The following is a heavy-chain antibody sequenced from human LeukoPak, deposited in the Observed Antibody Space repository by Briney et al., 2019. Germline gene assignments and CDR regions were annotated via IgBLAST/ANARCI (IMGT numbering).Heavy chain of an antibody. CDR3: DSGASFEAFDI. CDR2: VYYSGST. J-gene: IGHJ3*02. D-gene: IGHD2-15*01. Sequence: PSETLSLTCSVSGGSIRSSGRYRGWVRQPPGMGLEWIGSVYYSGSTHSNPSLKSRVTFSADTSKNQFSLRLSSVTAADTAVYFCDSGASFEAFDIWGQGTMVTVS. V-gene: IGHV4-39*01. CDR1: GGSIRSSGRY.